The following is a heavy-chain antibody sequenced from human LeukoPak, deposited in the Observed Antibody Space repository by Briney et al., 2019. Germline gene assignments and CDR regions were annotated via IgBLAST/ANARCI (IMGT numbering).Heavy chain of an antibody. CDR3: AREFRDYCSSTSCSKDAFDI. V-gene: IGHV4-4*07. CDR1: GGSISSYY. Sequence: PSETLSLTCTVSGGSISSYYWSWIRQPAGKGLEWIGRFYTSENINYNPSLRSRITMSLDTSKNQFSLKLGSVTAADTAVYYCAREFRDYCSSTSCSKDAFDIWGQGTMVTVSS. CDR2: FYTSENI. D-gene: IGHD2-2*01. J-gene: IGHJ3*02.